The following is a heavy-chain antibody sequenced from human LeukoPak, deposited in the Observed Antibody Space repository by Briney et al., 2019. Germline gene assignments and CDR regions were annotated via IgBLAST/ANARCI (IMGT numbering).Heavy chain of an antibody. CDR2: INHSGST. CDR3: ARRFPRVNPEYYYDSSGYYLDY. D-gene: IGHD3-22*01. V-gene: IGHV4-34*01. J-gene: IGHJ4*02. CDR1: GGSLSGYY. Sequence: SETLSLTCAVYGGSLSGYYWSWIRQPPGKGLEWIGEINHSGSTNYESSLKSRVTISVDTSKNQFSLKVRSVTAADTAVYYCARRFPRVNPEYYYDSSGYYLDYWGQGILVTVSS.